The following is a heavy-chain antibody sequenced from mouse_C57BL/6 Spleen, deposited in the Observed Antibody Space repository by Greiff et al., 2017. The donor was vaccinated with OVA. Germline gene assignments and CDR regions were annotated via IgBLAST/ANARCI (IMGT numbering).Heavy chain of an antibody. CDR3: TRSAEGGYYLWFAY. CDR2: IDPEPGGT. V-gene: IGHV1-15*01. CDR1: GYTFNAYD. D-gene: IGHD2-3*01. J-gene: IGHJ3*01. Sequence: VQLQESGAELVRPGASVTLSCKASGYTFNAYDMHWVKQTPVHGLEWIGAIDPEPGGTAYNQKFTGKAILTEAKSYCTAYMELRSLTSEDSAGYYCTRSAEGGYYLWFAYWGQGTLVTVSA.